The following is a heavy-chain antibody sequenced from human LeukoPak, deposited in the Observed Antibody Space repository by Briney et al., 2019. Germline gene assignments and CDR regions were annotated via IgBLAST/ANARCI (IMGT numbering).Heavy chain of an antibody. V-gene: IGHV4-4*07. CDR2: IYTTGST. CDR1: GGSINSYH. D-gene: IGHD1-26*01. CDR3: ARAGYTISYYSLDY. J-gene: IGHJ4*02. Sequence: PSETLSLTCTVSGGSINSYHWGWIRQPAGKGLEWIGRIYTTGSTHYNPSLESRVTMSVDTSKNQFSLKLTSVTAADTAMYYCARAGYTISYYSLDYWGQGTLVTVSS.